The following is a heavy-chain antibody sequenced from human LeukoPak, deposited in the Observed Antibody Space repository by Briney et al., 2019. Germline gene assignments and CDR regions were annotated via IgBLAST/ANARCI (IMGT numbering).Heavy chain of an antibody. CDR3: ARVGVSYCSSTSCQAYDY. D-gene: IGHD2-2*01. V-gene: IGHV1-2*02. J-gene: IGHJ4*02. CDR1: GYAFTGYY. CDR2: INPNSGGT. Sequence: GASVKVSCKASGYAFTGYYMHWVRQAPGQGLEWMGWINPNSGGTNYAQKFQGRVTMTRDTSISTAYMELSSLRSEDTAVYYCARVGVSYCSSTSCQAYDYWGQGTLVTVSS.